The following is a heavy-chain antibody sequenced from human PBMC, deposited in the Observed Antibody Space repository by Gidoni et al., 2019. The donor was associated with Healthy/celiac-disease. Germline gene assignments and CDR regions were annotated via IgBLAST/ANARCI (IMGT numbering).Heavy chain of an antibody. Sequence: EVQLVESGGGLVKPGGSLRLSCAASGFTFRSDCMNWVRQAPGKGLEWVSSSSSSSSYIYHADSVKGRFTISRDNAKNSLYLQMNSLRAEDTAVYYCARARGLYGDYSSGYWGQGTLVTVSS. CDR1: GFTFRSDC. V-gene: IGHV3-21*01. J-gene: IGHJ4*02. D-gene: IGHD4-17*01. CDR2: SSSSSSYI. CDR3: ARARGLYGDYSSGY.